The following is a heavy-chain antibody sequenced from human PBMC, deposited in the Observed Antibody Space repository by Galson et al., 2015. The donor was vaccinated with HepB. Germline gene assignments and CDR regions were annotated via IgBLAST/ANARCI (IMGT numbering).Heavy chain of an antibody. CDR2: ISPGGAK. J-gene: IGHJ6*02. CDR1: GFSFMSHS. CDR3: ARNPASYDYYNMDV. D-gene: IGHD3-16*01. Sequence: SLRLSCAASGFSFMSHSMNWVRHSPGKGLEWLAYISPGGAKYYAGSARGRFTISRDNAREAMDLHMSSLRVEDTAVYYCARNPASYDYYNMDVWGQGTTVTVSS. V-gene: IGHV3-48*01.